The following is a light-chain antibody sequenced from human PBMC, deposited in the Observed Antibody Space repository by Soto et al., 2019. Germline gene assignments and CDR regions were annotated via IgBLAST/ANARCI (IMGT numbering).Light chain of an antibody. CDR3: GSYAGQE. J-gene: IGLJ2*01. CDR2: EVS. V-gene: IGLV2-8*01. CDR1: SSDVGGYNY. Sequence: QSALTQPPSASGSPGQSVTISCTGTSSDVGGYNYVSWYQQHPGKAPKLMIYEVSKRPSGVPDRFSGSKSGNTASLTVSGLQAEDEADYYCGSYAGQEFGGGTKVTVL.